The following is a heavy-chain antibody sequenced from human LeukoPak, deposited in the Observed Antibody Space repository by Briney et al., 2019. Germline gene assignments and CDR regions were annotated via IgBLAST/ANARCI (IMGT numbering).Heavy chain of an antibody. CDR2: IHYSGST. CDR3: TREYTSASEY. D-gene: IGHD6-19*01. Sequence: SETLSLTCTVSGGSISSSSYYWGWVRQPPGEGLELIGSIHYSGSTQYNPSLKSRVTISVDASKNQFSLKLSSVTAADTAVYYCTREYTSASEYWGQGTLVTVSS. CDR1: GGSISSSSYY. J-gene: IGHJ4*02. V-gene: IGHV4-39*02.